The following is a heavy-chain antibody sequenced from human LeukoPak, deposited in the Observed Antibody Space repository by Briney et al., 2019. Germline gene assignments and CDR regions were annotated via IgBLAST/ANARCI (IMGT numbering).Heavy chain of an antibody. V-gene: IGHV3-7*01. CDR2: IKEDGTER. D-gene: IGHD1-1*01. J-gene: IGHJ4*02. CDR1: GFAFSSSW. CDR3: AGHQLES. Sequence: GGSLRLSCATSGFAFSSSWKHWVRQAPGKGLEWVANIKEDGTERYYVDSVKGRFTISRDNAKSSLYLQMDSLRVEDTAVYFCAGHQLESGGQGILVTVSS.